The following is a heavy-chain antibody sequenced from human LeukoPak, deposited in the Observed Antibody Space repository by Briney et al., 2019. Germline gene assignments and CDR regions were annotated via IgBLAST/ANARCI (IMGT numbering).Heavy chain of an antibody. J-gene: IGHJ4*02. V-gene: IGHV1-2*06. CDR3: ARDRGKVANDY. Sequence: ASVKVSCKASGYTFTGYDIHWVRQAPGQGLEWMGRINPDSGGPNYAHKFQGRVTMTRDTSISTAYMDLSRLTSDDTAVYCCARDRGKVANDYWGQGTLVIVSS. D-gene: IGHD3-10*01. CDR1: GYTFTGYD. CDR2: INPDSGGP.